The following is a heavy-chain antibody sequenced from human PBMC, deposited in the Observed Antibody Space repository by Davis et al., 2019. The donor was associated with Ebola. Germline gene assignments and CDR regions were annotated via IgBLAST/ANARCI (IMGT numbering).Heavy chain of an antibody. CDR2: IKQDGSEK. J-gene: IGHJ6*02. CDR1: GFTFSSYW. CDR3: ARDLYDFLYYGMDV. Sequence: GESLKISCAASGFTFSSYWMSWVRQAPGKGLEWVANIKQDGSEKYYVDSVKGRFTISRDNAKNSLYLQMNSLRAEDTAVYYCARDLYDFLYYGMDVWGQGTTVTGSS. V-gene: IGHV3-7*03. D-gene: IGHD3-3*01.